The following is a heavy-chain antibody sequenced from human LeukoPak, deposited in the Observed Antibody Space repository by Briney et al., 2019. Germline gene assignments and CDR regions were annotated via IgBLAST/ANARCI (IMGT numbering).Heavy chain of an antibody. V-gene: IGHV4-34*01. J-gene: IGHJ4*02. CDR2: ISYGVTT. D-gene: IGHD1-26*01. Sequence: PSETLSLTCAVYGGSFSGYYWSWIRQPPGKGLEWIGSISYGVTTYYNPSLKSRVTISVDTSKNQFSLKLSSVTAADTAVYYCARHLRGASIYYDYWGQGTLVTVSS. CDR3: ARHLRGASIYYDY. CDR1: GGSFSGYY.